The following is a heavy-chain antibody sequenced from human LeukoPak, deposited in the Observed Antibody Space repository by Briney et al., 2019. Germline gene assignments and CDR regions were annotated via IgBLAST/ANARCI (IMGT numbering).Heavy chain of an antibody. D-gene: IGHD2-2*01. V-gene: IGHV1-18*04. CDR3: ARDSRLGYCSSTSCYASGLIFDY. CDR2: ISAYNGNT. J-gene: IGHJ4*02. CDR1: GYTFTGYY. Sequence: GASVKVSCKASGYTFTGYYMHWVRQAPGQGLEWMGWISAYNGNTNYAQKLQGRVTMTTDTSTSTAYMELRSLRSDDTAVYYCARDSRLGYCSSTSCYASGLIFDYWGQGTLVTVSS.